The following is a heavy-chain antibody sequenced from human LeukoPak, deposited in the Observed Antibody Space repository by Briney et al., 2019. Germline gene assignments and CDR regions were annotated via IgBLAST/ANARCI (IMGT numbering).Heavy chain of an antibody. V-gene: IGHV4-59*10. D-gene: IGHD6-19*01. J-gene: IGHJ2*01. Sequence: SETLSLTCAVYGGSFSGYYWSWIRQPAGKGLEWIGRIYTSGSTNYNPSLKSRVTISVDTSKNQFSLKLSSVTAADTAVYYCARGGQWLEGDWYFDLWGRGTLVTVSS. CDR2: IYTSGST. CDR1: GGSFSGYY. CDR3: ARGGQWLEGDWYFDL.